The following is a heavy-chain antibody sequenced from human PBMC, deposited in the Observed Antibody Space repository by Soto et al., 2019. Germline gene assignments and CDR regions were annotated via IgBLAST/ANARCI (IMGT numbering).Heavy chain of an antibody. D-gene: IGHD3-22*01. CDR2: IYSGGST. J-gene: IGHJ6*02. V-gene: IGHV3-53*01. CDR3: ARDYDIQGTYGMDV. Sequence: GGSLRLSCAASGFTVSSNYMSWVRQAPGKGLEWVSVIYSGGSTYYADSVKGRFTISRDNSKNTLYLQMNSLRAEDTAVYYCARDYDIQGTYGMDVWGQGTTVTVS. CDR1: GFTVSSNY.